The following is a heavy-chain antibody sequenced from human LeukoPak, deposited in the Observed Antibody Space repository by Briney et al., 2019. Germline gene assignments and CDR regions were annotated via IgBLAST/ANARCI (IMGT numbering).Heavy chain of an antibody. D-gene: IGHD3-10*01. J-gene: IGHJ4*02. Sequence: NAGGSLRLSCAASGFTFSSYAMSWVRQAPGKGLEWVSSISSSSSYIYYADSVKGRFTISRDNAKNSLYLQMNSLRVEDTAVYYCARAGSTIGLREFEYWGQGTLVTVSS. CDR1: GFTFSSYA. CDR2: ISSSSSYI. CDR3: ARAGSTIGLREFEY. V-gene: IGHV3-21*01.